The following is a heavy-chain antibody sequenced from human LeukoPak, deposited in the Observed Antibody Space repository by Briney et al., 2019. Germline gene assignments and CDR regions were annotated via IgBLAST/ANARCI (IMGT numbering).Heavy chain of an antibody. CDR1: GYTFTGYY. V-gene: IGHV1-2*02. CDR3: ARVVVMTNWFDP. J-gene: IGHJ5*02. CDR2: INPNSGGT. Sequence: ASVKVSCKASGYTFTGYYMHWVRQAPGQGLEWMGWINPNSGGTNYAQKFQGRVTMTRDTSISTAYMELSRLRSDDTAVYYCARVVVMTNWFDPWGQETLVTVSS. D-gene: IGHD3-22*01.